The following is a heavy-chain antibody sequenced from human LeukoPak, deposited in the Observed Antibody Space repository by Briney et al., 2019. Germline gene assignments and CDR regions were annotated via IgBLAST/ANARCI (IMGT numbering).Heavy chain of an antibody. V-gene: IGHV3-48*03. J-gene: IGHJ4*02. CDR1: GFTFSSYE. CDR3: ARDPSLDY. Sequence: PGGSLRLSCAASGFTFSSYEMNWVRQAPGKGLEWVSYISSSGLTIDYADSVKGRFTISRDNAKNSLYLQMNSLRAEDTAVYYCARDPSLDYWGQGTLVTVPS. CDR2: ISSSGLTI.